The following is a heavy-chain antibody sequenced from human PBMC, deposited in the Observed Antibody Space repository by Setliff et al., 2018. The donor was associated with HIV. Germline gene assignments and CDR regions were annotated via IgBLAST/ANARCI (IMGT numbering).Heavy chain of an antibody. CDR1: GYTFNNYY. J-gene: IGHJ6*03. CDR2: INPSDNRT. D-gene: IGHD5-12*01. Sequence: ASVKVSCKASGYTFNNYYMHWVRQAPGQGLEWMGIINPSDNRTYYAQKFQGRVTITADESTSTVYMELSSLRSEDTAVYYCATNPEMATINYYYYYMDVWGKGTTVTVSS. V-gene: IGHV1-46*02. CDR3: ATNPEMATINYYYYYMDV.